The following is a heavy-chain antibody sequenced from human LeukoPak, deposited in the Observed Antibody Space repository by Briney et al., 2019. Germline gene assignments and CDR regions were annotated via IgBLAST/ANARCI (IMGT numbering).Heavy chain of an antibody. V-gene: IGHV1-69*05. CDR1: GGTFSSYA. J-gene: IGHJ3*02. CDR2: IIPIFGTA. CDR3: ARDSIDDWFNVVVVPAAIATHAFDI. Sequence: GASVKVSCKASGGTFSSYAISWARQAPGQGLEWMGRIIPIFGTANYAQKFQGRVTITTDESTSTAYMELSSLRSEDTAVYYCARDSIDDWFNVVVVPAAIATHAFDIWGQGTMVTVSS. D-gene: IGHD2-2*01.